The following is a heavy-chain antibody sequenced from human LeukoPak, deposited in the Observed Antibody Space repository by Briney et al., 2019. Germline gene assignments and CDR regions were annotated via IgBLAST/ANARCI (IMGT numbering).Heavy chain of an antibody. CDR1: GASISTNNW. CDR2: LYHSGST. D-gene: IGHD5-24*01. V-gene: IGHV4-4*02. J-gene: IGHJ5*02. CDR3: AREFVEVATEWYNWFDP. Sequence: ASETLSLTCAVSGASISTNNWWSWVRQPPGKGLEWIGELYHSGSTNYNPSLKSRVFMSVDKSKNQFSLRLTSVTAADTAVYYCAREFVEVATEWYNWFDPWGQGTLVTVSS.